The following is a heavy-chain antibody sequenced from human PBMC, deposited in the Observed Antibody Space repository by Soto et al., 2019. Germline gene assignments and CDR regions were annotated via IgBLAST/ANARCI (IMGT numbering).Heavy chain of an antibody. J-gene: IGHJ6*02. CDR1: GGSISSGGYY. CDR2: IYYSGST. CDR3: ARAGSSWYLDYYYGMDV. V-gene: IGHV4-31*03. D-gene: IGHD6-13*01. Sequence: SETLSLTCTVSGGSISSGGYYWSWIRQHPGKGLEWIGYIYYSGSTYYNPSLKSRVTISVDTSKNQFSLKLSSVTAADTAVYYCARAGSSWYLDYYYGMDVWGQGTTVTV.